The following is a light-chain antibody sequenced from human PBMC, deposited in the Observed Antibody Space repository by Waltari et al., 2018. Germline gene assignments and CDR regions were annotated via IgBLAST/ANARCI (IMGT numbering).Light chain of an antibody. J-gene: IGKJ1*01. V-gene: IGKV3-20*01. Sequence: EIVLTQSPGTLSLSPGERATLSCRASQGVRSGELAWYQQKPGQAPRLIIFGASNRATGIPDRFSGSGSGTDFTLTISRLEPEDFAVYYCLQYGSSPWTFGQGTKVEIK. CDR1: QGVRSGE. CDR2: GAS. CDR3: LQYGSSPWT.